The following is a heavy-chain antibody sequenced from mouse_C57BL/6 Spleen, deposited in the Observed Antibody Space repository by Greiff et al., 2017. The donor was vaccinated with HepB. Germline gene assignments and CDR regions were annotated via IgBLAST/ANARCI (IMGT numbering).Heavy chain of an antibody. J-gene: IGHJ2*01. V-gene: IGHV3-1*01. CDR2: ISYSGST. D-gene: IGHD1-2*01. CDR1: GYSITSGYD. Sequence: EVHLVESGPGMVKPSQSLSLTCTVTGYSITSGYDWHWIRHFPGNKLEWRGYISYSGSTNYNPSLKSRISITHDTSKNHFFLKLNSVTTEDTATYYCARGDYYGLLDYWGQGTTLTVSS. CDR3: ARGDYYGLLDY.